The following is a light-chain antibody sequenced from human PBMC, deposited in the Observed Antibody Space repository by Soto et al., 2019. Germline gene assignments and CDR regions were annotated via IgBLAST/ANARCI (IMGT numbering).Light chain of an antibody. CDR2: GAS. CDR1: QSVSSSY. J-gene: IGKJ5*01. CDR3: QQYGSLPFT. Sequence: EIVLTQSPGTLSLSPGEKATISCRTSQSVSSSYLAWYQQKPGQAPRLLIYGASSRATGIPDRFSGSGSGTDFTLTISRLEPEDFAVYYCQQYGSLPFTFGQGTRLRL. V-gene: IGKV3-20*01.